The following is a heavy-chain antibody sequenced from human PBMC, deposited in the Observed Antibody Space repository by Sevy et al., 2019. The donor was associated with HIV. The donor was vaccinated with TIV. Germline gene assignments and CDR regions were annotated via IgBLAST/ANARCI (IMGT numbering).Heavy chain of an antibody. D-gene: IGHD3-10*01. J-gene: IGHJ6*02. V-gene: IGHV3-21*01. CDR1: GFTFSSYS. CDR2: ISSSSTYI. CDR3: ARDGSGSYRYYYYGMDV. Sequence: GGSLRLSCAASGFTFSSYSMNWVRQAPGKGLECVSSISSSSTYIYYADSVKGRFTISRDNAKNSLYLQMNSLRAEDTAVYYCARDGSGSYRYYYYGMDVWGQGTTVTVSS.